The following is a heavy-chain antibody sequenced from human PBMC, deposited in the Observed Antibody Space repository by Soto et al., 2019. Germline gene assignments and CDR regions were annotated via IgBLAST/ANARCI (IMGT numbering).Heavy chain of an antibody. CDR3: ARGSLWSSQPFDY. Sequence: QIQLVQSGAEVKKPGASVKVSCKASGYTFTSYAMHWVRQAPGQRLEWMGWINAGNGNTKYSQKFQGRVTITRDTSASTAYRELRSVRSEDTAVFYCARGSLWSSQPFDYWGQGTLVTVSS. V-gene: IGHV1-3*01. CDR1: GYTFTSYA. D-gene: IGHD3-3*01. CDR2: INAGNGNT. J-gene: IGHJ4*02.